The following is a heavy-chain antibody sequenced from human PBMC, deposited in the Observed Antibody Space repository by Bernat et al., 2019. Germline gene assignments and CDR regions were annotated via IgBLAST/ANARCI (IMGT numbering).Heavy chain of an antibody. CDR2: IWYDGSNQ. CDR1: GFTFSNFG. D-gene: IGHD6-19*01. CDR3: ARGLAGIDY. V-gene: IGHV3-33*01. J-gene: IGHJ4*02. Sequence: GGDVVQPGRSLRLSCEASGFTFSNFGMHWVRQAPGKGLEWLAVIWYDGSNQYFADSLKGRFTISRDNSKNTLYLQMSSLRAEDTAVYYCARGLAGIDYWGQGTLVTVSS.